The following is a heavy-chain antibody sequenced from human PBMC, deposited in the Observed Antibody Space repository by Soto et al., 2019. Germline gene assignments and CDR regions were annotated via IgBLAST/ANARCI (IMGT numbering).Heavy chain of an antibody. CDR1: GGSISSYY. CDR2: IYYSGST. J-gene: IGHJ4*02. Sequence: PSETLSLTCTVSGGSISSYYWSWIRQPPGKGLEWIGYIYYSGSTNYNPSLKSRVTISVDTSKNQFSLKLSSVTAADTAVYYCARVPSSSSWYPYYFDYWGQGTLVTVSS. V-gene: IGHV4-59*01. CDR3: ARVPSSSSWYPYYFDY. D-gene: IGHD6-13*01.